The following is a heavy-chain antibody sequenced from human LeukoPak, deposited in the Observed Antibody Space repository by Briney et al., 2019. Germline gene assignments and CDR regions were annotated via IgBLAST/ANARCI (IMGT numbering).Heavy chain of an antibody. Sequence: SQTLSLTCTVSGGSISSGDYYWSWIRQPPGKGLEGIGYIYYSGSTYYNPSLKSRVTISVDTSKNQFSLKLSSVTAADTAVYYCARWYSSGWRAFDYWGQGTLVTVSS. D-gene: IGHD6-19*01. CDR1: GGSISSGDYY. CDR2: IYYSGST. CDR3: ARWYSSGWRAFDY. J-gene: IGHJ4*02. V-gene: IGHV4-30-4*01.